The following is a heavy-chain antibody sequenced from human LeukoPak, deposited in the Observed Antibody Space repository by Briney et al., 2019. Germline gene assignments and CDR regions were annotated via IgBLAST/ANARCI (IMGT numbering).Heavy chain of an antibody. CDR3: ARGYYDILTGYYNGPDY. J-gene: IGHJ4*02. CDR2: IYYSGST. D-gene: IGHD3-9*01. CDR1: GGSISSGDYY. Sequence: SETLSLTCTVSGGSISSGDYYWSWIRQPPGKGLEWIGYIYYSGSTYYNPSLKSRVTISVDTSKNQFSLKLGSVTAADTAVYYCARGYYDILTGYYNGPDYWGQGTLVTVSS. V-gene: IGHV4-30-4*01.